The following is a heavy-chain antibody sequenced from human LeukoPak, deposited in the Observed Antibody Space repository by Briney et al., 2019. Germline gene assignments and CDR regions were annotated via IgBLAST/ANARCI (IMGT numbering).Heavy chain of an antibody. CDR2: TYYRSKWYN. D-gene: IGHD3-22*01. CDR3: ARERVPDYYDSSGYYGAFDY. Sequence: SRTLSLTCAISGDSVSSNSAAWNWIRQSPSRGLEWLGRTYYRSKWYNDYAVSVKSRITINPDTSKNQFSLQLNSVTPEDTAVYYCARERVPDYYDSSGYYGAFDYWGQGTLVTVSS. CDR1: GDSVSSNSAA. V-gene: IGHV6-1*01. J-gene: IGHJ4*02.